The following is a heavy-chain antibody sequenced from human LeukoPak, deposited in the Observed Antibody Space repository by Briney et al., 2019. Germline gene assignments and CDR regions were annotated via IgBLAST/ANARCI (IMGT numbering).Heavy chain of an antibody. J-gene: IGHJ4*02. CDR1: GDSVSRNNVA. D-gene: IGHD5-18*01. Sequence: SQTLSLTCAISGDSVSRNNVAWNWIRQSPSRGLEWLGRTYYRSKWYNDYAVSVKSRITINPDTSKNQFSLQLNSVTPEDTAVYYCAREAVGYSYGYPPFYFDYWGQGTLVTVSS. CDR3: AREAVGYSYGYPPFYFDY. V-gene: IGHV6-1*01. CDR2: TYYRSKWYN.